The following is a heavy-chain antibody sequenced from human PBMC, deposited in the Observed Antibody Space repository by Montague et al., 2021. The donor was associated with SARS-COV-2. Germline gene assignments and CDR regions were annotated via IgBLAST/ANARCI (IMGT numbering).Heavy chain of an antibody. V-gene: IGHV4-59*08. J-gene: IGHJ1*01. CDR3: ARHVSGSLTHFHH. Sequence: SETLSLTCTVSGGSLSSYYWSWIRQPPGKGLEWTGYIYYSGSTNYNPSLKSRVTISVDTSKSQFSLNLSSVTAADTAVYYCARHVSGSLTHFHHWGQGTLVTVSS. CDR2: IYYSGST. D-gene: IGHD1-26*01. CDR1: GGSLSSYY.